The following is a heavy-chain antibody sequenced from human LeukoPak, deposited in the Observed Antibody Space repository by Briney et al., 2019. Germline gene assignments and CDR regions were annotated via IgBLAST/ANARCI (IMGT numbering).Heavy chain of an antibody. CDR2: IIPIFGTA. CDR1: GGTFSSYA. CDR3: ARYYCSSTSCPEYFQH. J-gene: IGHJ1*01. D-gene: IGHD2-2*01. Sequence: RASVKVSCKASGGTFSSYAISWVRQAPGQGLEWMGGIIPIFGTANYAQKFQGRVTITTDESTSTAYMELSSLRSEDTAVYYCARYYCSSTSCPEYFQHWGQGTLVTVSS. V-gene: IGHV1-69*05.